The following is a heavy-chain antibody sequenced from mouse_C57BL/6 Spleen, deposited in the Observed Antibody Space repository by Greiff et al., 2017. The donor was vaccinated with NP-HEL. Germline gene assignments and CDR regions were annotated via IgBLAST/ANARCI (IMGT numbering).Heavy chain of an antibody. Sequence: QVQLQQPGAELVMPGASVKLSCKASGYTFTSYWMHWVKQRPGQGLEWIGEIDPSDSYTNYNQKFKGKSTLTVDKSSSTAYMQLSSLTSEDSAVYYCARLGPDYGWGQGTLVTVSA. CDR1: GYTFTSYW. V-gene: IGHV1-69*01. CDR2: IDPSDSYT. J-gene: IGHJ3*01. CDR3: ARLGPDYG. D-gene: IGHD2-4*01.